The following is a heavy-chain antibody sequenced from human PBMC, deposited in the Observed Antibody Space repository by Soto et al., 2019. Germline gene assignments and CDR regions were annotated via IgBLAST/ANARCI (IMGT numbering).Heavy chain of an antibody. Sequence: PGGSLRLSCAASGFTFSSYSMSWVRQAPGKGLEWVSGFRTGGDDGTTYYADSVKGRSTISRDNSKNTLFLQMNSLRAEDTAIYYCAKKVNSGPGSQYFDYWGQGTLVTVSS. CDR2: FRTGGDDGTT. CDR3: AKKVNSGPGSQYFDY. J-gene: IGHJ4*02. V-gene: IGHV3-23*01. D-gene: IGHD3-10*01. CDR1: GFTFSSYS.